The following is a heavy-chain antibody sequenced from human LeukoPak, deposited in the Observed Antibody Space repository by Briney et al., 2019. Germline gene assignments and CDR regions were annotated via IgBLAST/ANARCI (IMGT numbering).Heavy chain of an antibody. CDR3: AGVLGVRDLAYFDY. V-gene: IGHV3-74*01. D-gene: IGHD3-16*01. J-gene: IGHJ4*01. Sequence: GGSLRLSCAASGFTFNSYWMQWVRQAPGKGLVWVSRIRSDGSSTSYADSVRGRFTISRDNAKNTLYLQMNSLRAEDTAVYYCAGVLGVRDLAYFDYGGHGTLVTVSS. CDR2: IRSDGSST. CDR1: GFTFNSYW.